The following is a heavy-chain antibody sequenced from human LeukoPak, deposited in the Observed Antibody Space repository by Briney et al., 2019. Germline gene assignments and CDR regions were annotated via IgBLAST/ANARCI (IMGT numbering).Heavy chain of an antibody. CDR3: ARDPGTATFGGGIVPQNYFDY. CDR1: GYTFTGYY. Sequence: ALVKVSCKASGYTFTGYYMHWVRQAPGQGLEWMGIINPSGGSTSYAQKFQGRVTMTRDTSTSTVYMELSSLRSEDTAVYYCARDPGTATFGGGIVPQNYFDYWGQGTLVTVSS. D-gene: IGHD3-16*02. V-gene: IGHV1-46*01. J-gene: IGHJ4*02. CDR2: INPSGGST.